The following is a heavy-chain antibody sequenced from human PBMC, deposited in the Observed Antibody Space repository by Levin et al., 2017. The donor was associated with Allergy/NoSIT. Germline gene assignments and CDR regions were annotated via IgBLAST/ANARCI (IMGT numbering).Heavy chain of an antibody. CDR2: INSDGSST. J-gene: IGHJ4*02. V-gene: IGHV3-74*01. D-gene: IGHD6-13*01. Sequence: GGSLRLSCAASGFTFSSYWMHWVRQAPGKGLVWVSRINSDGSSTSYADSVKGRFTISRDNAKNTLYLHMNSLRAEDTAVYYCARGGAAAGILSYWGQGTLVTVSS. CDR1: GFTFSSYW. CDR3: ARGGAAAGILSY.